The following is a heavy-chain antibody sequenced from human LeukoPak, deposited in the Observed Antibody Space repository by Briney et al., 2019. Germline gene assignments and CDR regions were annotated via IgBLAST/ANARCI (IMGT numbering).Heavy chain of an antibody. D-gene: IGHD3-22*01. J-gene: IGHJ4*02. CDR1: GGSFSGYY. V-gene: IGHV4-34*01. Sequence: SETLSLTCAVYGGSFSGYYWSWIRQPPGKGLEWIGEINHSGSTNYNPSLKSRVTISVDTSKNQFSLKLSSVTAADTAVYYCARGYPFNHYYYDSSGFDYWGQGTLVTVSS. CDR3: ARGYPFNHYYYDSSGFDY. CDR2: INHSGST.